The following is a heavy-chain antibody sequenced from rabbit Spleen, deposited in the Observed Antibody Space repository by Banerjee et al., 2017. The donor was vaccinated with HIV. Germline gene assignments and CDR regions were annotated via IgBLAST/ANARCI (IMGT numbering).Heavy chain of an antibody. D-gene: IGHD1-1*01. Sequence: QSLEESGGGLVQPEGSLTLTCKASGIDFSSYYYMSWVRQAPGKGLEWIACIRGGSSGSTYYANWAKGRFTISKTSSTTVTLQMTSLTVADTATYFCASGVGSSGYKRFNLWGPGTLVTVS. J-gene: IGHJ4*01. V-gene: IGHV1S40*01. CDR1: GIDFSSYYY. CDR3: ASGVGSSGYKRFNL. CDR2: IRGGSSGST.